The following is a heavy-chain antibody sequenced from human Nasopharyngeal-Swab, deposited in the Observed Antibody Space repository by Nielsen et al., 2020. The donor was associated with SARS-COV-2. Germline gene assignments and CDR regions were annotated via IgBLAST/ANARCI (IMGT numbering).Heavy chain of an antibody. V-gene: IGHV3-73*01. Sequence: GESLKISCAASGFTFSDSAIHWVRQASGKGLEWVGRIRSKGNNYATAYAASVKGRFIIFRDDPTNTLYLQMNSLRAEDTAVYYCAKADNYDFWSAYSDHWGQGTLVTVSS. CDR3: AKADNYDFWSAYSDH. CDR1: GFTFSDSA. J-gene: IGHJ5*02. D-gene: IGHD3-3*01. CDR2: IRSKGNNYAT.